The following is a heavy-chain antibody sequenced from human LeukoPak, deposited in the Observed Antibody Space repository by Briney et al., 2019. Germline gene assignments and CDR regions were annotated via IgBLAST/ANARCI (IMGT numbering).Heavy chain of an antibody. CDR3: ARGARPGSPYY. CDR1: GGSFSGYY. V-gene: IGHV4-34*01. Sequence: PSETLSLTCAVYGGSFSGYYWSWIRQPPGNGLEWIGEINHSGSTNYDPSLKSRVTISVDTSKNQFSLKLSSVIAADTAVYYCARGARPGSPYYRGQGTLVTVSS. D-gene: IGHD6-6*01. J-gene: IGHJ4*02. CDR2: INHSGST.